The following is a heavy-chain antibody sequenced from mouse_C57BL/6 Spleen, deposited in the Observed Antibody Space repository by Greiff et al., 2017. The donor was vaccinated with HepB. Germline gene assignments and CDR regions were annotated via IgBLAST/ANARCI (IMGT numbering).Heavy chain of an antibody. J-gene: IGHJ2*01. D-gene: IGHD1-1*01. V-gene: IGHV1-72*01. CDR3: AKDCGSSHGYYFDY. Sequence: QVQLQQPGAELVKPGASVKLSCKASGYTFTSYWLHWVTQRPGRGLEWIGRIDPNSGGTKYNEKFKSKATLTVDKPTSTAYMQLSSLTSEDSAVYYCAKDCGSSHGYYFDYWGQGTTLTVSS. CDR2: IDPNSGGT. CDR1: GYTFTSYW.